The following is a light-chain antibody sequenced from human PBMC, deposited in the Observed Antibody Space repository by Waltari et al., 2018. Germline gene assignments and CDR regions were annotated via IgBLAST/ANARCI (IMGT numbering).Light chain of an antibody. CDR2: KVS. Sequence: DVVMTQSPLSLSITPGQPASISCRSGQSLLHSDGNTYLSWYQQKPGQPPRLLIYKVSNRDSGVPDRFSGSGAGTDFTLKIGRMEAEDVGVYYCGQGTHWPPSFGQGTKVEI. V-gene: IGKV2-30*02. CDR1: QSLLHSDGNTY. CDR3: GQGTHWPPS. J-gene: IGKJ2*03.